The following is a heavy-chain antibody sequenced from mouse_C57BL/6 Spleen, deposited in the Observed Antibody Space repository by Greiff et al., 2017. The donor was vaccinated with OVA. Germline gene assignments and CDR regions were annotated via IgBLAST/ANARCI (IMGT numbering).Heavy chain of an antibody. J-gene: IGHJ1*03. CDR1: GYTFTSYW. V-gene: IGHV1-55*01. Sequence: VQLQQPGAELVKPGASVKMSCKASGYTFTSYWITWVKQRPGQGLEWIGDIYPGSGSTNYNEKFKSKATLTVDTSSSTAYMQLSSLTSEDSAVYYGARTDSVNDAGYWYYGVWGTGTTVTVSA. CDR3: ARTDSVNDAGYWYYGV. D-gene: IGHD2-12*01. CDR2: IYPGSGST.